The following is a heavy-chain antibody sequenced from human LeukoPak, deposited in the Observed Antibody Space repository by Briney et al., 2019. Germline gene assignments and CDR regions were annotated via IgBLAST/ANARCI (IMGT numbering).Heavy chain of an antibody. J-gene: IGHJ3*02. V-gene: IGHV3-48*01. Sequence: GGSLRLSCAASGFTFSSYSMNWVRQAPGKGLEWVSYISSSSSTIYYADSVKGRFTISRDNAKNSLYLQMNSLRAEDTAVYYCARDWDSAAFDIWGQGTMVTVSS. CDR3: ARDWDSAAFDI. CDR1: GFTFSSYS. CDR2: ISSSSSTI. D-gene: IGHD1-26*01.